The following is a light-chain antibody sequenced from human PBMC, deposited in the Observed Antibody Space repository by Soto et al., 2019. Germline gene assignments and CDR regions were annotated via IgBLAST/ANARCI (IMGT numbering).Light chain of an antibody. J-gene: IGKJ5*01. CDR1: QDISNY. CDR3: QHYYRYPVT. CDR2: AAS. V-gene: IGKV1-16*01. Sequence: DIQMTQSPSSLSASVGDRVTITCRASQDISNYVTWFQQKPGKAPKSLISAASRLQSGVPSRFSGSGSVTDFTLTISSLQPEDFATYYCQHYYRYPVTFGQGTRLEIK.